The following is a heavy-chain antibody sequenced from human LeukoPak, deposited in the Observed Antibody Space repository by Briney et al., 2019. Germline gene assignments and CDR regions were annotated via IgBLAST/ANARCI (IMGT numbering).Heavy chain of an antibody. CDR3: ARGGRYYDSGSLGY. CDR2: MNPNSGNT. D-gene: IGHD3-10*01. V-gene: IGHV1-8*01. J-gene: IGHJ4*01. Sequence: ASVKVSCKASGYTFTSYDINWVRQATGQGLEWMGWMNPNSGNTGYAQKFQGRVTMTRNTSISTAYMELSSLGSEDTAVYYCARGGRYYDSGSLGYWGQEPWSPSPQ. CDR1: GYTFTSYD.